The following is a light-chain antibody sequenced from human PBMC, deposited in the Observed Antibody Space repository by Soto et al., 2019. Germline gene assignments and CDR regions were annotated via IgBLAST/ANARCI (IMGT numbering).Light chain of an antibody. Sequence: QSVLTQPPSASGTPGQRVTISCSGSSSNIGSNSDNWYQKFPATAPKLLIYGNSQRPSGVPDRFSGSKSGTSASLAISGLHSEDEADYYCAAWDDSLNGVVFGGGTKVTVL. J-gene: IGLJ3*02. CDR1: SSNIGSNS. V-gene: IGLV1-44*01. CDR3: AAWDDSLNGVV. CDR2: GNS.